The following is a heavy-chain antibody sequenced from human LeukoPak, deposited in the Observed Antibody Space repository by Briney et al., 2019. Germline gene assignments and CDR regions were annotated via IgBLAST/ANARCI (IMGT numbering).Heavy chain of an antibody. CDR2: INYSGST. V-gene: IGHV4-39*07. Sequence: SETLSLTCTVSGGSISSSSHYWGWIRQPPGKGLEWIGSINYSGSTYYNPSLWSRVTISVDTSKNQFSLKLSSVTAADTAVYYCARGGTSCYGSCDYYYYYGMDVWGQGTTVTVSS. CDR1: GGSISSSSHY. D-gene: IGHD2-2*01. J-gene: IGHJ6*02. CDR3: ARGGTSCYGSCDYYYYYGMDV.